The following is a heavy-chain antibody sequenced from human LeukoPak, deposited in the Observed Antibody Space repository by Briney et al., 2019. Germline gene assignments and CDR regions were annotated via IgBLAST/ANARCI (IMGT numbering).Heavy chain of an antibody. CDR3: AGGKSDEYYFYYYTDV. D-gene: IGHD4-23*01. Sequence: PSETLSLTCTVSGGSISTYYWSWIRQPAGKGLEWIGRIYPSGSANYNPSLKSRVTMSVHTSKNQFSLKLTSLTAADTAVYYCAGGKSDEYYFYYYTDVCSEGTTVTVSS. V-gene: IGHV4-4*07. CDR2: IYPSGSA. J-gene: IGHJ6*03. CDR1: GGSISTYY.